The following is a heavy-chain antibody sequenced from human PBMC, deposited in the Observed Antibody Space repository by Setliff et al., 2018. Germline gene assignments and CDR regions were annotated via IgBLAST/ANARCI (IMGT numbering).Heavy chain of an antibody. D-gene: IGHD6-6*01. CDR1: GYMFTTYA. J-gene: IGHJ4*02. CDR2: INTNTGNP. Sequence: ASVKVSCKASGYMFTTYAMGWIRQVPGQGFEWMGWINTNTGNPSYAQGFTGRFVFSLDTSVSTAYLQISSLKAEDTAVYYCARGSGTYASSSRVFHYWGQGTLVTVSS. CDR3: ARGSGTYASSSRVFHY. V-gene: IGHV7-4-1*02.